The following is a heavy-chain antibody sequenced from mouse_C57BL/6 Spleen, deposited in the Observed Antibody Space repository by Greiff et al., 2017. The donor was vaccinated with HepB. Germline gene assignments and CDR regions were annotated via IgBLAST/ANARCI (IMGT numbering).Heavy chain of an antibody. Sequence: EVQGVESGGGLVQPGGSLSLSCAASGFTFTDYYMSWVRQPPGKALEWLGFIRNKANGYTTEYSASVKGRFTISRDNSQSILYLQMNALIAEDSATYYCARSPYYGSSYGFDYWGQGTTLTVSS. CDR3: ARSPYYGSSYGFDY. CDR1: GFTFTDYY. CDR2: IRNKANGYTT. V-gene: IGHV7-3*01. D-gene: IGHD1-1*01. J-gene: IGHJ2*01.